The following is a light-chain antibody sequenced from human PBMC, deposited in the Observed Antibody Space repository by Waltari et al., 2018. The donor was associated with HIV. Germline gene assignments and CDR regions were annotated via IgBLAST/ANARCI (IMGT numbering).Light chain of an antibody. CDR2: EVS. CDR1: SHYVGCHNY. CDR3: NSYRSSTTPCV. J-gene: IGLJ1*01. V-gene: IGLV2-14*01. Sequence: QSALTQPASVSGSPGQSITISFPGTSHYVGCHNYFSWYQQNPGKAPNLVIYEVSNRPSGVSNRCSGSKSGNTASMTISGLQAEDEADYYCNSYRSSTTPCVFGTGTKVTVL.